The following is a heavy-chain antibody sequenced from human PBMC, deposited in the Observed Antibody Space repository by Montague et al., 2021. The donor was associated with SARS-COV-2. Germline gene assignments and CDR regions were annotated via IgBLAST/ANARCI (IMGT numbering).Heavy chain of an antibody. CDR1: GGSISSYY. CDR3: AREVRYYYDSSGPGALDI. D-gene: IGHD3-22*01. Sequence: SETLSLTCTVSGGSISSYYWSWIRQPPGKGLEWIGYIYYSGSTNYNPSLKSRVTISVDTSKNQFSLKLSSVTAADTAVYYCAREVRYYYDSSGPGALDIWGRGTMVTVSS. V-gene: IGHV4-59*01. CDR2: IYYSGST. J-gene: IGHJ3*02.